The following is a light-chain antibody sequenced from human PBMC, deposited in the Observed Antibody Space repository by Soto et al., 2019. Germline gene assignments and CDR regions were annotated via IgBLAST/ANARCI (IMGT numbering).Light chain of an antibody. CDR1: SSDVGGYNY. Sequence: QSVLTQPASVSGSPGQSITISCTGTSSDVGGYNYVSWYQQHPGKAPKLMIYEVSNRPSGVSNRFSGSKSGNTASLTISGLQAEDEADYYCSSYTSSSTPSVVFGGGTQLTV. J-gene: IGLJ2*01. V-gene: IGLV2-14*01. CDR2: EVS. CDR3: SSYTSSSTPSVV.